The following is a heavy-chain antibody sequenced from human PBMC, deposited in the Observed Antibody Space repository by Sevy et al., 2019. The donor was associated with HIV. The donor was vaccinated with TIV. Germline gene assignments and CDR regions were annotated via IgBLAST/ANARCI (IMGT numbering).Heavy chain of an antibody. CDR2: IYSGGST. V-gene: IGHV3-66*01. D-gene: IGHD3-22*01. Sequence: GGSLRLSCAASGFTVSSNYMSWVRQAPGKGLEWVSVIYSGGSTYYADSVKGRFTISRDNSKNTLYLQMNSLRAEDTAVYYCARGWGDRSGYYPFDYWGQGTLVTVSS. J-gene: IGHJ4*02. CDR1: GFTVSSNY. CDR3: ARGWGDRSGYYPFDY.